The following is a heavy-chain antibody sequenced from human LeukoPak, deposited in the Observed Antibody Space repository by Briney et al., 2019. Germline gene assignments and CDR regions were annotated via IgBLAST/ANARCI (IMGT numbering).Heavy chain of an antibody. J-gene: IGHJ4*02. CDR3: ARGRYGWLPFDY. Sequence: PSETLSLTCTVSGGSISSSSSYWGWIRQPPGKGLEWIGSIYYSGSTYYSPSLKSRVTISVDTSKNQFTLRLSSVTAADTAVYYCARGRYGWLPFDYWGQGTLVTVSS. V-gene: IGHV4-39*06. D-gene: IGHD3-16*01. CDR1: GGSISSSSSY. CDR2: IYYSGST.